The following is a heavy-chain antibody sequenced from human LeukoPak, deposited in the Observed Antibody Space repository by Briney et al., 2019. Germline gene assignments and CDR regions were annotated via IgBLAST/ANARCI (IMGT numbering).Heavy chain of an antibody. J-gene: IGHJ4*02. D-gene: IGHD2-15*01. CDR3: ARDGQGCCSGGSCYSIDY. CDR2: IYHSGST. V-gene: IGHV4-38-2*02. Sequence: SETLSLTCTVSGYSISSGYYWGWIRQPPGKGLEWIGSIYHSGSTYYNPSLKSRVTISVDTSKNQFSLKLSSVTAADTAVYYCARDGQGCCSGGSCYSIDYWGQGTLVTVSS. CDR1: GYSISSGYY.